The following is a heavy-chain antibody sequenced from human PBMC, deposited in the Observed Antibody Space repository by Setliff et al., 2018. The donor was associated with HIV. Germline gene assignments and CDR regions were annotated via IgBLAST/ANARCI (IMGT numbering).Heavy chain of an antibody. Sequence: SETLSLTCAVSGYSISSGYYWGWIRQSPGKGLEWIGSIFHSASTNYNPSLKSRVAISLDTSKNQFSLNLNSVSAADTAVYYCARESGSYPYRVLQHWGQGTLVTVSS. V-gene: IGHV4-38-2*02. J-gene: IGHJ1*01. CDR1: GYSISSGYY. CDR3: ARESGSYPYRVLQH. CDR2: IFHSAST. D-gene: IGHD1-26*01.